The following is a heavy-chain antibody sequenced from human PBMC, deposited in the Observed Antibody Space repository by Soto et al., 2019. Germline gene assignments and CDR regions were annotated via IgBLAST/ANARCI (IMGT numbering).Heavy chain of an antibody. CDR1: GYTFTSRY. Sequence: GASVKVSCKASGYTFTSRYMHWVRQAPGQGLEWMGGIIPIFGTANYAQKFQGRVTITADESTSTAYMELSSLRSEDTAVYYCARGGDIVLVPAAVYFDYWGQGTLVTVS. CDR3: ARGGDIVLVPAAVYFDY. J-gene: IGHJ4*02. D-gene: IGHD2-2*01. CDR2: IIPIFGTA. V-gene: IGHV1-69*13.